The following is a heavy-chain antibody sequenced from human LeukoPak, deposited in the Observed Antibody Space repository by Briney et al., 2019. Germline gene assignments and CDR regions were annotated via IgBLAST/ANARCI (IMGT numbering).Heavy chain of an antibody. Sequence: SETLSLTCAVYGGSFSGYYWSWVRQPPGKGLEWIGEVNDSGSTNYNPSLKSRIAISVDTSKNQFSLKLTSVTAADMAVYYCARGLTRAGGIAFFDLLPLPFFDFWGQGSLVTVSS. CDR3: ARGLTRAGGIAFFDLLPLPFFDF. CDR1: GGSFSGYY. V-gene: IGHV4-34*01. D-gene: IGHD3-3*02. CDR2: VNDSGST. J-gene: IGHJ4*02.